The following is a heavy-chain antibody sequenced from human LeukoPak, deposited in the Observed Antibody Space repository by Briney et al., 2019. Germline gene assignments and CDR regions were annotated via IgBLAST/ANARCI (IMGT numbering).Heavy chain of an antibody. D-gene: IGHD4-17*01. J-gene: IGHJ4*02. CDR1: GVTFSSYG. V-gene: IGHV3-30*18. CDR2: ISYDGSNK. Sequence: GGSLRLSCAASGVTFSSYGMHWVRQAPGKGLEWVAVISYDGSNKYYADSVKGRFTISRDNSKNTLYLQMNSLRAEDTAVYYCAKGITVHDYWGQGTLVTVSS. CDR3: AKGITVHDY.